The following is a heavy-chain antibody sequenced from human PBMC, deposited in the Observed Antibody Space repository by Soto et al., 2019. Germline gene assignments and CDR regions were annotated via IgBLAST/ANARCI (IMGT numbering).Heavy chain of an antibody. J-gene: IGHJ6*03. V-gene: IGHV4-59*08. D-gene: IGHD1-7*01. CDR2: IYYSGST. CDR3: ARRNWSYVGPYYYYYMDV. Sequence: SETLSLTCTVSGGSISSYYWSWIRQPPGKGLEWIGYIYYSGSTNYNPSLKSRLTISVDTSKNQFSLKLSSVTAADTAVYYCARRNWSYVGPYYYYYMDVWGKGTTVTVSS. CDR1: GGSISSYY.